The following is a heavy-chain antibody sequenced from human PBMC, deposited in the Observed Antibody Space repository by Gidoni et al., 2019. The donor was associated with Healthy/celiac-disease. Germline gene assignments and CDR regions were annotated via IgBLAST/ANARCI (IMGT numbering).Heavy chain of an antibody. D-gene: IGHD3-10*01. CDR1: GGSISSYY. Sequence: HVQLQESRPGLVKPSETLSLTCTVTGGSISSYYWSWIRQPPGKGLEWIGYIYYNGNTNYNPSLKSRVTISVDTSKSQFSLKLSSVTAADTAVYYCASNYYGSGSYYSGEYFQHWGQGTLVTVSS. CDR3: ASNYYGSGSYYSGEYFQH. CDR2: IYYNGNT. V-gene: IGHV4-59*01. J-gene: IGHJ1*01.